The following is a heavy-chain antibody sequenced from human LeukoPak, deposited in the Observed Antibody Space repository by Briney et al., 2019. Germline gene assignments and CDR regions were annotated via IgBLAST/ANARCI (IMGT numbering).Heavy chain of an antibody. CDR2: INTDGSST. Sequence: GGSLRLSCAASGFTFSNYWMHWVRQAPGKGLVWVSRINTDGSSTTYADSVKGRFTISRDNAKNTLYLQMNSLRAEDTAVYYCARVGMGATDHAFDVWAKGQWSPSLQ. D-gene: IGHD1-26*01. J-gene: IGHJ3*01. V-gene: IGHV3-74*01. CDR1: GFTFSNYW. CDR3: ARVGMGATDHAFDV.